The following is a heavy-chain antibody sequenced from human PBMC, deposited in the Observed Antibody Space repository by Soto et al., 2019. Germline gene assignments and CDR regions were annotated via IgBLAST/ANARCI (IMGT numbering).Heavy chain of an antibody. CDR1: GFTFSSYG. CDR3: ARERSKYYGMAD. CDR2: IWYDGSNI. Sequence: QAQLVESGGGVVQPGRSLRISCAASGFTFSSYGMHWVRQAPGKGLEWVAIIWYDGSNINYVDSVKGRFTISRDNSKNTLHLQMNSLRVEDTAVYYCARERSKYYGMADWGQGTTVTVSS. V-gene: IGHV3-33*01. D-gene: IGHD3-10*01. J-gene: IGHJ6*02.